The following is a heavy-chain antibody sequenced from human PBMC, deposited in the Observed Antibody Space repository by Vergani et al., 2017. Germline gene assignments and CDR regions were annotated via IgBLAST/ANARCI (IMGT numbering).Heavy chain of an antibody. Sequence: EVQLLESGGGLVRPGGSLRLSCAASGFTFSNYAMSWVRQAPGKGLEWVSGIIASGGSTYYADSVKGRFTISRDNSKNTLFLQMNSLRAEDTAVYYCAKDPPEPGEAGFDYWGQGTLVTVSS. CDR2: IIASGGST. D-gene: IGHD1-14*01. CDR1: GFTFSNYA. J-gene: IGHJ4*02. CDR3: AKDPPEPGEAGFDY. V-gene: IGHV3-23*01.